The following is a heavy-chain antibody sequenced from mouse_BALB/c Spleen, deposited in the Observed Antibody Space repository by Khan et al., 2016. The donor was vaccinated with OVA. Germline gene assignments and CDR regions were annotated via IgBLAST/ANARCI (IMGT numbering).Heavy chain of an antibody. J-gene: IGHJ3*01. V-gene: IGHV1-7*01. CDR1: GYTFTNYW. CDR3: TSHGRSYTWFGY. Sequence: QVQLQQSGAELAKPGASVKMSCKASGYTFTNYWMHWVKQRPGQGLEWIGYIDPTTGYTEYNQKFKDKATLTADKSSSTAYMQMSSLTSEDSAVYYFTSHGRSYTWFGYSGQGTLVTVSA. D-gene: IGHD1-1*01. CDR2: IDPTTGYT.